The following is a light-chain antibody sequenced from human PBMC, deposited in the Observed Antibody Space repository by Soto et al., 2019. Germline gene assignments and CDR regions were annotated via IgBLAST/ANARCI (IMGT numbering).Light chain of an antibody. V-gene: IGKV3-20*01. CDR2: GAS. CDR3: QQYGSSPYT. Sequence: EIVLTQSPGTLSLSPGERATLSCRASQSVSSSYLAWYPQKPGQAPRLLIYGASSRATDIPDRFSGSGSGTDFTLTISRLEPEDFAVYYCQQYGSSPYTFGQGTKLEIK. J-gene: IGKJ2*01. CDR1: QSVSSSY.